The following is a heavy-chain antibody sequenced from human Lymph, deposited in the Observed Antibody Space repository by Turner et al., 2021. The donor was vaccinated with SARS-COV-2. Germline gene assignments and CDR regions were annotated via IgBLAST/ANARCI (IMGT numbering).Heavy chain of an antibody. J-gene: IGHJ6*02. CDR3: ATVLCTGSSCYYYGMDV. CDR1: GNTLTELS. CDR2: FDPEDGEI. V-gene: IGHV1-24*01. Sequence: QVQLVQSGAGVKKPGASVKVSCKVSGNTLTELSMHWVRQAPGKGLELMGGFDPEDGEIIYAQKFQGRVTMTEDPSTDTAYMELSSLRSEDTAVYYCATVLCTGSSCYYYGMDVWGQGTTVTVSS. D-gene: IGHD2-15*01.